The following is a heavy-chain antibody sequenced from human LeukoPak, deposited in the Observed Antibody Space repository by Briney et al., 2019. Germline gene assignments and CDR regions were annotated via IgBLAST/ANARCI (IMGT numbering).Heavy chain of an antibody. CDR2: FDPEDGET. J-gene: IGHJ4*02. CDR1: GYTLTELS. D-gene: IGHD1-26*01. CDR3: ATDTLVGATKAPFDY. Sequence: ASVKVSCKVSGYTLTELSMHWVRQAPGKGLEWMGGFDPEDGETIYAQKFQGRVTMTEDTSTDTAYMELSSLRSEDTAVYYCATDTLVGATKAPFDYWGQGTLVTVSS. V-gene: IGHV1-24*01.